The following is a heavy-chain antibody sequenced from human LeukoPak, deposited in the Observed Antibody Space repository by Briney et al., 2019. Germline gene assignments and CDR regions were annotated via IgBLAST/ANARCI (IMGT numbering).Heavy chain of an antibody. CDR3: AKDIGIGYSYSQGYYGMDV. Sequence: PGRSLRLSCAASGFTFDDYAMHWVRQAPGKGLEWVSGISWNSGSIGYADSVKGRFTISRDNAKNSLYLQMNSLRAEDTALYYCAKDIGIGYSYSQGYYGMDVWGQGTTVTVSS. D-gene: IGHD5-18*01. V-gene: IGHV3-9*01. CDR2: ISWNSGSI. J-gene: IGHJ6*02. CDR1: GFTFDDYA.